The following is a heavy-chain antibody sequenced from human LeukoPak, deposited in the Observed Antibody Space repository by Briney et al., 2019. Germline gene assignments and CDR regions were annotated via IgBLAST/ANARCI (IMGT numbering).Heavy chain of an antibody. V-gene: IGHV1-69*04. CDR2: IIPIPAIT. CDR1: GGAFSTYP. D-gene: IGHD2-2*02. CDR3: ARGGNLCVTTSCYNWFDS. J-gene: IGHJ5*01. Sequence: GASVKVSCKASGGAFSTYPISWVRQAPGQGLEWMGRIIPIPAITNYAQKFQGRVTITADRSTSTAYMGLSSLRSDDTAVYYCARGGNLCVTTSCYNWFDSWGQGTLVTVSS.